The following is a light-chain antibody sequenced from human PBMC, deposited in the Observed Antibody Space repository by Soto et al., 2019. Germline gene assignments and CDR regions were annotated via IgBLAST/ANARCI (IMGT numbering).Light chain of an antibody. CDR1: QSLVSGNGNTF. Sequence: DAVMTQSPVSLPVTLGQSAAISCHSSQSLVSGNGNTFLHWFHQRPGQSPRRLIFQVSYRDSGVPDRFSGSGSGTDFTLKISRVEAEDVGIYYCMQGTHWPFTFGQGTKLEI. V-gene: IGKV2-30*01. CDR3: MQGTHWPFT. CDR2: QVS. J-gene: IGKJ2*01.